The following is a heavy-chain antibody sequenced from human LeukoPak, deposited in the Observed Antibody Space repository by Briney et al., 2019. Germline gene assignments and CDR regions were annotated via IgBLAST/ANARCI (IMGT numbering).Heavy chain of an antibody. D-gene: IGHD2-2*01. CDR2: IYPGDSDT. V-gene: IGHV5-51*01. CDR3: AKIDRQYCSRSSCYALDY. J-gene: IGHJ4*02. Sequence: GESLKISCKCSEYSFTSYWIGWVRHMPGKGLEWMGIIYPGDSDTRYSPSFQGQVTISADKSISTAYLQWSSLKASDTAMYYCAKIDRQYCSRSSCYALDYWGQGTQVTVSS. CDR1: EYSFTSYW.